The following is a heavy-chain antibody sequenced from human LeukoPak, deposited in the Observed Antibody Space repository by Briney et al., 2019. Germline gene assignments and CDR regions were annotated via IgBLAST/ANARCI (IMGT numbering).Heavy chain of an antibody. CDR2: INPSGGST. CDR1: GYTFTSYY. Sequence: GSSVKVSCKASGYTFTSYYMHWVRQAPGQGLEWMGFINPSGGSTSYAQKFQGRVTMTRDTSTSTVCMELTSLRSEDTAMYYCTRNADSGLDYWGQGTLVTVSS. D-gene: IGHD3-10*01. CDR3: TRNADSGLDY. V-gene: IGHV1-46*03. J-gene: IGHJ4*02.